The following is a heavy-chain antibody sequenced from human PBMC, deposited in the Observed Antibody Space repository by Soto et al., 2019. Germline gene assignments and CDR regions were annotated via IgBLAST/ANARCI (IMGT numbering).Heavy chain of an antibody. CDR3: ARSSGWRSACDS. CDR2: IIPIFGTA. D-gene: IGHD6-19*01. V-gene: IGHV1-69*13. CDR1: GGTICSYA. Sequence: SVEVSCNASGGTICSYAISWVRQAPGQGLEWMGGIIPIFGTANYAQTFQGGVTITADETTSTAYMEHSSLRSEATAVEYCARSSGWRSACDSWGQGTMVTVSS. J-gene: IGHJ6*01.